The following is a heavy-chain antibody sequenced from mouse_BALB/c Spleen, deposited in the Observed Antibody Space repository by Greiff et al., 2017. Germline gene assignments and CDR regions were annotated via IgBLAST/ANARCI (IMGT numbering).Heavy chain of an antibody. CDR2: IWAGGST. CDR1: GFSLTSYG. Sequence: VKLVESGPGLVAPSQSLSITCTVSGFSLTSYGVHWVRQPPGKGLEWLGVIWAGGSTNYNSALMSRLSISKDNSKSQVFLKMNSLQTDDTAMYYCARDPYGSSSFAYWGQGTLVTVSA. D-gene: IGHD1-1*01. CDR3: ARDPYGSSSFAY. J-gene: IGHJ3*01. V-gene: IGHV2-9*02.